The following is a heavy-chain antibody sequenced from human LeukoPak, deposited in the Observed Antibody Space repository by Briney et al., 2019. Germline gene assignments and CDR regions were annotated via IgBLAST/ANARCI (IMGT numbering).Heavy chain of an antibody. V-gene: IGHV3-64*01. CDR3: ARGFRYYGSGIDY. Sequence: GGSLRLSCAASGFTFSEYSMHWVRQAPGKELEYVSAISTNGGSTYYANSVKGRFTISRDDPKNTLDLQMGSLRPEDMAVYYCARGFRYYGSGIDYWGQGTLVTVSS. CDR1: GFTFSEYS. CDR2: ISTNGGST. J-gene: IGHJ4*02. D-gene: IGHD3-10*01.